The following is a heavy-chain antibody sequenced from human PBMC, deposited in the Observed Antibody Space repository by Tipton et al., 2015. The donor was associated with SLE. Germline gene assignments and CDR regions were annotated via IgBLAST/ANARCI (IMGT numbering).Heavy chain of an antibody. Sequence: TLSLTCSVSGYSISSGYWGWFRQPPGKDLEWIATLHHSGSTYYSPSLKSRVTISVDTSKNQFSLRLTSVTAADTAIYYCSRGGAISKWLDPWGQGTLVTVPS. J-gene: IGHJ5*02. D-gene: IGHD4/OR15-4a*01. V-gene: IGHV4-38-2*02. CDR3: SRGGAISKWLDP. CDR1: GYSISSGY. CDR2: LHHSGST.